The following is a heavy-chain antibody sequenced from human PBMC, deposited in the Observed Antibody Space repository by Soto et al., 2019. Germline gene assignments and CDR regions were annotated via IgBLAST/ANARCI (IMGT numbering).Heavy chain of an antibody. CDR2: VNPSGGST. CDR1: GYLFTAYS. Sequence: ASVKVSCKASGYLFTAYSMHWVRLAPGQGLEWMGVVNPSGGSTKYAQNFQGRVTMTRDTSTTTIYMELSSLSSDDTAIYSCAREENCSGGTCYSEYFHRWGQGTLVTVSS. D-gene: IGHD2-15*01. J-gene: IGHJ1*01. V-gene: IGHV1-46*01. CDR3: AREENCSGGTCYSEYFHR.